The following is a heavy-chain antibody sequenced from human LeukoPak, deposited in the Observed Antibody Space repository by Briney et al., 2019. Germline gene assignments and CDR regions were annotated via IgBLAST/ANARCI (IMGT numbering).Heavy chain of an antibody. CDR1: GGSISRYY. CDR2: IYYSGST. V-gene: IGHV4-59*01. Sequence: SETLSLTCIVSGGSISRYYWSWIRQPPGKGLEWIGYIYYSGSTNYNPPLKSQVTISVDTSKNQFSLKLSSVTAADTAVYYCARAVDTSGYYYYVLDVWGQGTTVTVSS. J-gene: IGHJ6*02. CDR3: ARAVDTSGYYYYVLDV. D-gene: IGHD3-22*01.